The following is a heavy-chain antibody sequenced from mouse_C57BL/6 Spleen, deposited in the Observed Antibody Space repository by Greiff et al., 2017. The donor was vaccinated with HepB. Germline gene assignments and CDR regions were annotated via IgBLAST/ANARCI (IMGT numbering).Heavy chain of an antibody. Sequence: EVQLQQSGPELVKPGASVKIPCKASGYTFTDYNMDWVKQSHGKSLEWIGDINPNNGGTIYNQKFKGKATLTVDKSSSTAYMELRSLTSEDTAVYYCARAVSSSSYLDYWGQGTTLTVSS. CDR3: ARAVSSSSYLDY. CDR1: GYTFTDYN. CDR2: INPNNGGT. J-gene: IGHJ2*01. D-gene: IGHD1-1*01. V-gene: IGHV1-18*01.